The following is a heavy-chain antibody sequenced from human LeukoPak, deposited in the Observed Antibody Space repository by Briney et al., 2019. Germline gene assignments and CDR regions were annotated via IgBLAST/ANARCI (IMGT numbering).Heavy chain of an antibody. J-gene: IGHJ4*02. CDR3: ARVSILEWQPPFDY. D-gene: IGHD3-3*01. CDR2: ISYDGSNK. Sequence: GGSLRLSCAASGFTFSSYAMHWVRQAPGKGLEWVAVISYDGSNKYYADSVKGRFTISRDNSKNTLYLQINSLRAEDTAVYYCARVSILEWQPPFDYWGQGTLVTVSS. CDR1: GFTFSSYA. V-gene: IGHV3-30*01.